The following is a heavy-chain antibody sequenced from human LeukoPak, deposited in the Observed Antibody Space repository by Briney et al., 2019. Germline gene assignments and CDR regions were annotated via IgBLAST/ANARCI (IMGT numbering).Heavy chain of an antibody. Sequence: GGSLRLSCAASGFTFRNYAMHWVRQAPGKGLRWVAFISSGGSNQFYADSVRGHFTVSRDDSKNTLYLQMNGLRAEDTAVFYCARGSRWSGSGWYYFDYWGQGTLVTVSS. V-gene: IGHV3-30-3*01. CDR2: ISSGGSNQ. D-gene: IGHD6-19*01. CDR3: ARGSRWSGSGWYYFDY. J-gene: IGHJ4*02. CDR1: GFTFRNYA.